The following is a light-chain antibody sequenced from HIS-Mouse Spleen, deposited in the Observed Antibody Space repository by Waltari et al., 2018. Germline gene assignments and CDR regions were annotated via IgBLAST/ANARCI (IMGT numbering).Light chain of an antibody. Sequence: QSVLPQPPSASGTPVQRVTTSCSGSSSNIGSNYVYWYQQLPGTAPKLLIYRNNQRPSGVPDRFSGSKSGTSASLAISGLRSEDEADYYCAAWDDSLSGHVVFGGGTKLTVL. CDR3: AAWDDSLSGHVV. CDR1: SSNIGSNY. V-gene: IGLV1-47*01. CDR2: RNN. J-gene: IGLJ2*01.